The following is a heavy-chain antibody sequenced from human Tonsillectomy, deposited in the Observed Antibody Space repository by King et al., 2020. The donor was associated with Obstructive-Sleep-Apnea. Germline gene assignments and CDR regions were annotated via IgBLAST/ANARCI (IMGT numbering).Heavy chain of an antibody. D-gene: IGHD6-19*01. CDR2: MNPNSGNT. Sequence: VQLVESGAEVKKPGASVKVSCKASGYTFTSYDINWARQATGQGLEWMGWMNPNSGNTGYAQKFQGRVTMTRNTSISTAYMELSSLRSEDTAVYYCARRNRGSGWYVVGFYWGQGTLVTVSS. CDR3: ARRNRGSGWYVVGFY. J-gene: IGHJ4*02. V-gene: IGHV1-8*01. CDR1: GYTFTSYD.